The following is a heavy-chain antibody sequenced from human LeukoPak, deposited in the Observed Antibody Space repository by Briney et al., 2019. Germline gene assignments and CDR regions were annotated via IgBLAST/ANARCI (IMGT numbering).Heavy chain of an antibody. D-gene: IGHD2-8*01. CDR1: GSTFSRDW. J-gene: IGHJ4*02. Sequence: GGSLRLSCAASGSTFSRDWMPWVRQAPGKGPEWVSRISDDGSITTYADSVQGRFTISRDNAKSTMFLQMNSLRAEDTAVYFCARRFYQTNVYDRHFDHWGQGILVTVSS. V-gene: IGHV3-74*03. CDR3: ARRFYQTNVYDRHFDH. CDR2: ISDDGSIT.